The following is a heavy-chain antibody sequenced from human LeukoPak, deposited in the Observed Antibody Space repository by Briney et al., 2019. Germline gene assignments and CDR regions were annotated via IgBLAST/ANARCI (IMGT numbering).Heavy chain of an antibody. CDR2: ISHDGSVT. Sequence: GGSLGLSCAASEFPFSTYVMHWVRQVPGKGLVWVSRISHDGSVTNYADSVKGRFTISRDNAKNTVYLQMNSLRGEDTAVYYCARDRDFILFDYWGQGALVTVSS. D-gene: IGHD2-21*01. CDR1: EFPFSTYV. CDR3: ARDRDFILFDY. V-gene: IGHV3-74*01. J-gene: IGHJ4*02.